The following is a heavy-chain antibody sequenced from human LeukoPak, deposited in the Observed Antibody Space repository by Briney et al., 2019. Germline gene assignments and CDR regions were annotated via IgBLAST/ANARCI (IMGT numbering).Heavy chain of an antibody. CDR1: GGSFSGYY. Sequence: SETLSLTCAVYGGSFSGYYWSWIRQPPGKGLEWIGEINHSGSTNYNPSLKSRVTISVDTSKNQFSLKLSSVTAADTAVYYCARVPLYYDSSALDYWGQGTLVTASS. CDR2: INHSGST. D-gene: IGHD3-22*01. CDR3: ARVPLYYDSSALDY. J-gene: IGHJ4*02. V-gene: IGHV4-34*01.